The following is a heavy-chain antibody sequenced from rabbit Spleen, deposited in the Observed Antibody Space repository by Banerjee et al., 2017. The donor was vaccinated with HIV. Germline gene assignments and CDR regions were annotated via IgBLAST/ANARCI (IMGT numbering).Heavy chain of an antibody. CDR2: IYPITETT. V-gene: IGHV1S7*01. J-gene: IGHJ4*01. CDR1: GFDFSTYS. Sequence: QSLEESGGDLVKPGASLTLTCKASGFDFSTYSMSWARQAPGKGLEWIGIIYPITETTYYANWVNGRFTISSDNAQNTVDLQMNSLTAADTATYFCAREDVGGSISLWGQGTLVTVS. CDR3: AREDVGGSISL. D-gene: IGHD1-1*01.